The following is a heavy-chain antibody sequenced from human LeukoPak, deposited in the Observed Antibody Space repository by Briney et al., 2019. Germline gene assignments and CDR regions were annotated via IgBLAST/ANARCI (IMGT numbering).Heavy chain of an antibody. CDR1: GFTVSSSF. CDR2: IYTGGST. Sequence: GGSLRLSCAASGFTVSSSFMTWVRQAPGKGLEWVSVIYTGGSTYYADSVKGRFTISRDDSKNTLYLQMNSLRAEDTAVYYCAAQTYYDFWSGYARKLMDVWGKGTTVTVSS. J-gene: IGHJ6*04. V-gene: IGHV3-53*01. CDR3: AAQTYYDFWSGYARKLMDV. D-gene: IGHD3-3*01.